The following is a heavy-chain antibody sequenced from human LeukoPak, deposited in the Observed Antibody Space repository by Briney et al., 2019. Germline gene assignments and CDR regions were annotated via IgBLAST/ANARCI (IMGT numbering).Heavy chain of an antibody. V-gene: IGHV1-18*04. CDR1: GYTFNSYG. D-gene: IGHD3-10*01. J-gene: IGHJ1*01. CDR2: ISAYNGET. Sequence: ASVKVSCKASGYTFNSYGISWVRQAPGQGLEWMGWISAYNGETDYAQKVQRRLTITTDTSTSTAYMELRSLRSHDPPVSYCARAPRTVRRVTLPFPYWGQGTLVTVSS. CDR3: ARAPRTVRRVTLPFPY.